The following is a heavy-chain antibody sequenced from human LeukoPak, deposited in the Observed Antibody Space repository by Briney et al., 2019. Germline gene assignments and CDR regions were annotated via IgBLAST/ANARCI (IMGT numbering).Heavy chain of an antibody. CDR1: GYTFTNYG. V-gene: IGHV1-18*01. CDR3: ARDSRYDILTGLDY. D-gene: IGHD3-9*01. CDR2: INTYSGRR. J-gene: IGHJ4*02. Sequence: GASVKVSCKASGYTFTNYGITWVRQAPGQGLEWMGWINTYSGRRNYPEKFEDRVTMTTDTSTSTAYMELRSLRSDVTAVYYCARDSRYDILTGLDYWGQGTLVTVSS.